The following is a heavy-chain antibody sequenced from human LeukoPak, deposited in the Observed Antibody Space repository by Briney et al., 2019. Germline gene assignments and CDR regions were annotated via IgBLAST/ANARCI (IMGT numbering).Heavy chain of an antibody. J-gene: IGHJ4*02. CDR1: GYTFTSYG. CDR3: ARDGRRWVGATTYSFDY. V-gene: IGHV1-18*01. CDR2: ISAYNGNT. Sequence: ASVKVSCKASGYTFTSYGISWVRQAPGQGLEWMGLISAYNGNTNYAQKLQGRVTMTTDTSTSTAYMELRSLRSDDTAVYYCARDGRRWVGATTYSFDYWGQGTLVTVSS. D-gene: IGHD1-26*01.